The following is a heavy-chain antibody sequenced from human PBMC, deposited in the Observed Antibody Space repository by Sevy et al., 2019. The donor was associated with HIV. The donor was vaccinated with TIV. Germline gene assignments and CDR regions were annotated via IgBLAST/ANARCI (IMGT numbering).Heavy chain of an antibody. D-gene: IGHD5-12*01. Sequence: GGSLRLSCAASGFIFSNYGMSWVRQAPGKGLEWVSGISGSGSNTYYADSVKGRFTVSRDNSKETLYLEMNSLRAEDTALYYCAKDYSGYDWGQRTLVTVSS. CDR2: ISGSGSNT. V-gene: IGHV3-23*01. CDR3: AKDYSGYD. CDR1: GFIFSNYG. J-gene: IGHJ4*02.